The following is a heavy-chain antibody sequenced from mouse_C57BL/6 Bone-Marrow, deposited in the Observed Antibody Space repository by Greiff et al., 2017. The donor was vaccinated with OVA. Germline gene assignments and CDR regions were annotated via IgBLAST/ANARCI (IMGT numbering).Heavy chain of an antibody. D-gene: IGHD4-1*01. CDR2: IYPRDGST. Sequence: QVQLKQSGPELVKPGASVKLSCKASGYTFTSYDINWVKQRPGQGLEWIGWIYPRDGSTKYNEKFKGKATLTVDTSSSTAYMELHSLTSEDSAVYFCARRVDWVYYYAMDYWGQGTSVTVSS. CDR1: GYTFTSYD. CDR3: ARRVDWVYYYAMDY. J-gene: IGHJ4*01. V-gene: IGHV1-85*01.